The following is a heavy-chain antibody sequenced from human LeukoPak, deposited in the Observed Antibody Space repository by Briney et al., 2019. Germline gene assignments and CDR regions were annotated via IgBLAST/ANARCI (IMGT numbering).Heavy chain of an antibody. CDR1: GGSISSYY. CDR3: ASMVRGVNYYYYYMDV. D-gene: IGHD3-10*01. J-gene: IGHJ6*03. V-gene: IGHV4-4*09. CDR2: IYTSGST. Sequence: SETLSLTCTVSGGSISSYYWSWIRQPPGKGLEWIGYIYTSGSTNYNPPLKSRVTISVDASKNQFSLRLSSVTAADTAVYYCASMVRGVNYYYYYMDVWGKGTTVTVSS.